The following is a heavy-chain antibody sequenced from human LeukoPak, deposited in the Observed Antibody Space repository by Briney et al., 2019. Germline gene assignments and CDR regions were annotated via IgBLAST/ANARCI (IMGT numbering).Heavy chain of an antibody. V-gene: IGHV3-23*01. J-gene: IGHJ4*02. D-gene: IGHD6-13*01. CDR3: AIAAAGTG. Sequence: GGSLRLSCAASGFTVSSNYMSWVRQAPGKGLEWVSAISGSGGSTYYADSVKGRFTISRDNAKNSLYLRMNSLRAEDTAVYYCAIAAAGTGWGQGTLVTVSS. CDR2: ISGSGGST. CDR1: GFTVSSNY.